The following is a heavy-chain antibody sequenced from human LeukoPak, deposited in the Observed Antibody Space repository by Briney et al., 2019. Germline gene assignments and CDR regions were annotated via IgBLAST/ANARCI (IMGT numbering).Heavy chain of an antibody. J-gene: IGHJ2*01. Sequence: SETLSLTCTVSGGSISSSSYYWGWIRQPPGKGLEWIGSIYYSGSTYYNPSLKSRVTISVDTSKNQVSLKLNSVTAADTAVYYCARGCRDGYSNYWYFDLWGRGTLATVSS. CDR1: GGSISSSSYY. CDR3: ARGCRDGYSNYWYFDL. CDR2: IYYSGST. V-gene: IGHV4-39*07. D-gene: IGHD5-24*01.